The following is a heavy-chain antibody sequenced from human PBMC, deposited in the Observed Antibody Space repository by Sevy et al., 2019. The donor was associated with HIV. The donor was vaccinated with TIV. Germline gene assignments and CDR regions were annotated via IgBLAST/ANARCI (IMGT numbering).Heavy chain of an antibody. V-gene: IGHV3-48*02. D-gene: IGHD2-21*01. CDR2: IGTAAGVT. J-gene: IGHJ4*02. Sequence: GGSLRLSCVASGFTFNTYSLIWVRQTPGKGLEWLSFIGTAAGVTYYANSVKGRFTISRDNAKNSLYLQMNSLRDEDTAVYYCPRCPGHYSIDYWGQGTLVTVSS. CDR3: PRCPGHYSIDY. CDR1: GFTFNTYS.